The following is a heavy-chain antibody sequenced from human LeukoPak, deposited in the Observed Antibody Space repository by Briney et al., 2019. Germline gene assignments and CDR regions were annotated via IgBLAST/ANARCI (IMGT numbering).Heavy chain of an antibody. Sequence: SETLSLTCTVSGGSISSYHWSWIRQSPGKGLEWIGYIYYSGSTNYNPSLKSRVTISVDTSKNQFSLKLSSVTAADTAVYYCARTMVRSYGMDVWGQGTTVTVSS. V-gene: IGHV4-59*01. D-gene: IGHD3-10*01. CDR1: GGSISSYH. J-gene: IGHJ6*02. CDR3: ARTMVRSYGMDV. CDR2: IYYSGST.